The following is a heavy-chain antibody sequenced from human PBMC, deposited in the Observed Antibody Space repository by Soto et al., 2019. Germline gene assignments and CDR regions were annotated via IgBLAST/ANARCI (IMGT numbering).Heavy chain of an antibody. CDR3: ARGPTGSFGSDY. Sequence: EVQLVESGGGLVQPGGSLRLSCAASGFTFSSSWMHWVRQAPGKGLVWVSRINSGASTTNYADSVKGRFTISRDNARNTLYLQMDSLTADDTAVYYCARGPTGSFGSDYWGQGTLVTVSS. V-gene: IGHV3-74*01. J-gene: IGHJ4*02. CDR1: GFTFSSSW. CDR2: INSGASTT. D-gene: IGHD3-10*01.